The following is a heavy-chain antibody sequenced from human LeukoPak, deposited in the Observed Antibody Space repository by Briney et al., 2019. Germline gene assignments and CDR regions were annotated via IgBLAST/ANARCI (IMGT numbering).Heavy chain of an antibody. CDR3: AKEKGERSGWYGFDY. J-gene: IGHJ4*02. CDR2: ISDGGGST. D-gene: IGHD6-19*01. CDR1: GFTFSSYV. Sequence: GGSLRLSCAASGFTFSSYVMSWVRQAPGKGLEWVSTISDGGGSTYYADSVKGRFTISRDNSKNTLFLQMNSLRAEDTAVYYCAKEKGERSGWYGFDYWGQGTLVTVSS. V-gene: IGHV3-23*01.